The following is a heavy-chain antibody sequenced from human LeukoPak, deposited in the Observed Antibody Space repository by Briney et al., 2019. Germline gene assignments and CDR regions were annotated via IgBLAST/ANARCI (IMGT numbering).Heavy chain of an antibody. CDR3: VVLRSIAAAVDP. CDR2: ISSSSSYI. Sequence: GGSLRLSCAASGFTFSSYSMNWVRQAPGKGLEWVSSISSSSSYIYYADSVKGRFTISRDNAKNSLYLQMNSLRAEDTAVYYCVVLRSIAAAVDPWGQGTLVTVSS. D-gene: IGHD6-13*01. V-gene: IGHV3-21*01. CDR1: GFTFSSYS. J-gene: IGHJ5*02.